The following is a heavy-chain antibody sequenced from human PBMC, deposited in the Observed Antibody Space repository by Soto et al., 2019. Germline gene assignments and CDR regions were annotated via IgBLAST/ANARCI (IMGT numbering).Heavy chain of an antibody. CDR2: ISYDGSNK. V-gene: IGHV3-30-3*01. J-gene: IGHJ6*02. CDR3: AREGRYCSSTSCHIVGYYYYGMDV. CDR1: GFTFSIYA. D-gene: IGHD2-2*02. Sequence: RRLSCAASGFTFSIYAMHWVRQTPGNWLDCVAVISYDGSNKYYADSVKGRFTISRDNSKNTLYLQMNSLRAEDTAVYYCAREGRYCSSTSCHIVGYYYYGMDVWGQGNTVTVSS.